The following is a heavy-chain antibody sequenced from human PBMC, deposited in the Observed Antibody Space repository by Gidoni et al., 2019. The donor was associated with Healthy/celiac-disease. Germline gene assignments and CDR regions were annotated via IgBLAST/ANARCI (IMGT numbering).Heavy chain of an antibody. CDR1: GGSISSYY. Sequence: QVQLQESGPGLVKPSETLSLTCTVSGGSISSYYWSWIRQPPGKGLEWIGYIYYSGSTNYNPSLKSRVTISVDTSKNQFSLKLSSVTAADTAVYYCARVHRQLGIDYWGQGTLVTVSS. CDR2: IYYSGST. J-gene: IGHJ4*02. V-gene: IGHV4-59*01. CDR3: ARVHRQLGIDY. D-gene: IGHD7-27*01.